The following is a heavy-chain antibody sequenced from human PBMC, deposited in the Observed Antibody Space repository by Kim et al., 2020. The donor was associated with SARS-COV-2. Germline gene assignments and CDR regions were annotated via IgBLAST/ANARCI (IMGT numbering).Heavy chain of an antibody. CDR2: INHSGST. CDR3: ARAPQRITSFGVPPPYDYCYMDD. J-gene: IGHJ6*03. D-gene: IGHD3-3*01. V-gene: IGHV4-34*01. Sequence: SETLSLTCAVDGGSFSGYYWSWIRQPPGKGLEWIGEINHSGSTNYNPSLKSRVAISVDTPKNQFSLKLSSVTAADTAVYFCARAPQRITSFGVPPPYDYCYMDDWGKGTTVTVSS. CDR1: GGSFSGYY.